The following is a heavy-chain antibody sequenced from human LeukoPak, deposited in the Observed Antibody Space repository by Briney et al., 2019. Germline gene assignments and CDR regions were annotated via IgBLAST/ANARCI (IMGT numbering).Heavy chain of an antibody. Sequence: GGSLRLSCAAPGFTFSNYAMSCVRQAPGKGLEWVSGISGSGGSTYYADTVGRLSISRDNSNNTLYLQMTSLRAEDTAVYYCAKEGRGMGAATIDYWGQGTLVTVSS. CDR1: GFTFSNYA. D-gene: IGHD1-26*01. CDR3: AKEGRGMGAATIDY. V-gene: IGHV3-23*01. J-gene: IGHJ4*02. CDR2: ISGSGGST.